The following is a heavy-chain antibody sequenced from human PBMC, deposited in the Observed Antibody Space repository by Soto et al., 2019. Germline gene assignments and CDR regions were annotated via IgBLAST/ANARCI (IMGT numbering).Heavy chain of an antibody. CDR3: ARESRPEYNSGWYYFDY. V-gene: IGHV3-11*01. CDR2: ITSSDAII. Sequence: QVQLVESGGGLVKPGGPLRLSCAGSGFTFSDYYMSCFRQAPGQGLECVSYITSSDAIIYYTDSVKGRFTISRDNAKNSFYLQMNSLRAEDTAVYYCARESRPEYNSGWYYFDYWGQGALVTVSS. CDR1: GFTFSDYY. J-gene: IGHJ4*02. D-gene: IGHD6-19*01.